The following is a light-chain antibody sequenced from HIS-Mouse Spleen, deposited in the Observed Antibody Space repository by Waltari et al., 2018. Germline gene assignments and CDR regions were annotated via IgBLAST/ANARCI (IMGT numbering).Light chain of an antibody. Sequence: QSALTQPASVSGSPGQSITIPCTGTSRYVGGSHYVSWYQQHPGKAPKLMIYEVSNRPSGVSNRFSGSKSGNTASLTISGLQAEDEADYYCSSYTSSSTLVFGGGTKLTVL. J-gene: IGLJ2*01. V-gene: IGLV2-14*01. CDR1: SRYVGGSHY. CDR3: SSYTSSSTLV. CDR2: EVS.